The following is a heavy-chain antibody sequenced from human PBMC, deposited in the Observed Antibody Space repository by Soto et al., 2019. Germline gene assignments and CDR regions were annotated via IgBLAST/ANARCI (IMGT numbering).Heavy chain of an antibody. CDR2: ISAYNGNT. V-gene: IGHV1-18*01. CDR3: ASGYCSGGSCYYYYGMDV. J-gene: IGHJ6*02. D-gene: IGHD2-15*01. Sequence: ASVKVSCKASGYTFTSYGISWVRQAPGQGLEWMGWISAYNGNTNYAQKLQGRVTMTTDTSTSTAYMELRSLRSDDTAVYYCASGYCSGGSCYYYYGMDVWGQGTTVTVSS. CDR1: GYTFTSYG.